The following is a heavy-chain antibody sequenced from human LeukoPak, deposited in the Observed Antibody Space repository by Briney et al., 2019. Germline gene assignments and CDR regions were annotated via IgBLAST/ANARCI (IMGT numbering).Heavy chain of an antibody. J-gene: IGHJ4*02. CDR3: ARDTRGGGTMVRGTRIDY. V-gene: IGHV3-48*01. Sequence: GGSLRLSCAASGFTFSSYSMNWVRQAPGKGLEWVSYISSSSTIYYADSVKGRFTISRDNAKNSLYLQMNSLRAEDTAVYYCARDTRGGGTMVRGTRIDYWGQGTLVTVSS. D-gene: IGHD3-10*01. CDR1: GFTFSSYS. CDR2: ISSSSTI.